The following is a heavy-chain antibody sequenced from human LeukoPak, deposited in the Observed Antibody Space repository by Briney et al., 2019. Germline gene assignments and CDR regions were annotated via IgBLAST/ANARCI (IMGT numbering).Heavy chain of an antibody. D-gene: IGHD6-13*01. V-gene: IGHV3-33*01. CDR2: IWYDGSNK. CDR1: GFTFSSYG. CDR3: ARETIAAAGEDWFDP. Sequence: GRSLRLSCAASGFTFSSYGMHWVRQASGKGLEWVAVIWYDGSNKYYADSVKGRFTISRDNSKNTLYLQMNSLRAEDTAVYYCARETIAAAGEDWFDPWGQGTLVTVSS. J-gene: IGHJ5*02.